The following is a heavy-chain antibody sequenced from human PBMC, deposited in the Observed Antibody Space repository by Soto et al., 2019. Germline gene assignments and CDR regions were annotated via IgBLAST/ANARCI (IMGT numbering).Heavy chain of an antibody. CDR1: GYTLTELS. V-gene: IGHV1-24*01. CDR3: GRDPGHCSNGVCSRPFDY. CDR2: FDPEDGET. D-gene: IGHD2-8*01. Sequence: ASVKVSCKVSGYTLTELSMHWVRQAPGKGLEWMGGFDPEDGETIYAQKFQGRVTMTEDTSTDTAYMELSSLRSEDTAVYYCGRDPGHCSNGVCSRPFDYWGQGTLVTVSS. J-gene: IGHJ4*02.